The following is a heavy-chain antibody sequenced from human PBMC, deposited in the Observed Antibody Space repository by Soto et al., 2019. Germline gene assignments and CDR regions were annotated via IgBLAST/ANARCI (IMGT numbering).Heavy chain of an antibody. Sequence: EVQLLESGGGLVQPGGSLRLSCAASGFTFSSYAMSWVRQAPGKGLEWVSAISGSGGSTYYADSVKGRFTISRDNSKNTLDLQMNSLRAEDTAVYYCAKDRRSVVVPAAGHYWGQGTLVTVSS. CDR1: GFTFSSYA. J-gene: IGHJ4*02. CDR3: AKDRRSVVVPAAGHY. D-gene: IGHD2-2*01. V-gene: IGHV3-23*01. CDR2: ISGSGGST.